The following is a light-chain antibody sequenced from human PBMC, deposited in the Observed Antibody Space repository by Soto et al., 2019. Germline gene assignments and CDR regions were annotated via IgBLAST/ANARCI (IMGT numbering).Light chain of an antibody. CDR2: EVI. CDR1: SSDVGGYNY. CDR3: SSYAGSNTPYV. V-gene: IGLV2-8*01. Sequence: QSALTQPPSASGSPGQSVTISCTGTSSDVGGYNYVSWYQQHPGKAHKLLIYEVIKRPSGVPDRFSASRSGNTASLTVSGLQAEDEADYYCSSYAGSNTPYVFGTGTKLTVL. J-gene: IGLJ1*01.